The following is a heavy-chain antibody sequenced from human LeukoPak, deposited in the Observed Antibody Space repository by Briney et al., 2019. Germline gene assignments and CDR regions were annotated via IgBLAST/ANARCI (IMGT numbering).Heavy chain of an antibody. CDR3: ARVRVSSGSHPWYFDY. CDR2: IYYSGST. D-gene: IGHD3-22*01. V-gene: IGHV4-59*01. Sequence: SETLSLTCTVSRGSISSYYWSWIRQPPGQGLEWIGYIYYSGSTDYNPSLKSRVNISVDTSKDQFSLKLSSVTAADTAVYYCARVRVSSGSHPWYFDYWGQGTLVTVSS. CDR1: RGSISSYY. J-gene: IGHJ4*02.